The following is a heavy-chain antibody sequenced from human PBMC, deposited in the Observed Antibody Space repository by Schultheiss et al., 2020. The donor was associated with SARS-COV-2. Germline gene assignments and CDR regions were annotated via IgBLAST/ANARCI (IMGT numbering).Heavy chain of an antibody. CDR2: INSDGSST. Sequence: GGSLRLSCAASGFTFSSYWMHWVRQAPGKGLVWVSRINSDGSSTSYADSVKGRFTISRDNSKNTLYLQMNSLRAEDTAVSDCAGGPPEVTVKSYFDYWGQGFLVTVSS. J-gene: IGHJ4*02. CDR1: GFTFSSYW. V-gene: IGHV3-74*01. D-gene: IGHD4-11*01. CDR3: AGGPPEVTVKSYFDY.